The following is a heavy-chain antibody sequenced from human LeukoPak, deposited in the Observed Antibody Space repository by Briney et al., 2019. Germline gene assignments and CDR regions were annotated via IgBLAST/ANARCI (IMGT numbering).Heavy chain of an antibody. J-gene: IGHJ4*02. CDR1: GFMFSSHW. V-gene: IGHV3-74*01. Sequence: GGSLRLSCAASGFMFSSHWVRWVRHAPGKGLVWVSRISDDGSYTSNVDSVKGRFTISRDNVNNMLYLHMNSLRAEDTAVYYCASFGISWRSSYWGQGTLVTVSS. CDR3: ASFGISWRSSY. D-gene: IGHD2-21*01. CDR2: ISDDGSYT.